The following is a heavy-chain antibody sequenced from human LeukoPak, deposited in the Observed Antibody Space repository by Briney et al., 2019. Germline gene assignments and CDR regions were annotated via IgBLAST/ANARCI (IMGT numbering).Heavy chain of an antibody. CDR3: AREYSSSSGRRAFDF. V-gene: IGHV4-59*08. Sequence: SETLSLTCTVSGGSISGYYWSWIRQPPGKGLEWIGYIYYSGSTNYNPSLKSRLTISIDTSENQFSLKLSSVTAADTAVYYCAREYSSSSGRRAFDFWGQGTMVTVSS. J-gene: IGHJ3*01. CDR1: GGSISGYY. D-gene: IGHD6-6*01. CDR2: IYYSGST.